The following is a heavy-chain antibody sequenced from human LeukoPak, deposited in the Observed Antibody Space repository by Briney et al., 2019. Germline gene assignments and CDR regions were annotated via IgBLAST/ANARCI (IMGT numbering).Heavy chain of an antibody. CDR2: INPNSGGT. Sequence: ASVKVSCKASGYTFTGYYMHWVRQAPGQGLEWMGWINPNSGGTNYAQKFQGRVTMTRDTSISTAYMELSRLRSDDTAVYYCARGYCSSTSCLEYYFDYWGPGTLVTVSS. V-gene: IGHV1-2*02. D-gene: IGHD2-2*01. J-gene: IGHJ4*02. CDR3: ARGYCSSTSCLEYYFDY. CDR1: GYTFTGYY.